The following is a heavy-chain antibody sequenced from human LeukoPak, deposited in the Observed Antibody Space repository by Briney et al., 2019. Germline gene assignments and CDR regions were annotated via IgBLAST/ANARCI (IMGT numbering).Heavy chain of an antibody. V-gene: IGHV3-23*01. CDR2: ISGSGGST. D-gene: IGHD3-16*02. Sequence: GGSLRLSCAASGFTFSSYGMSWVRQAPGKGLEWVSGISGSGGSTYYADSVKGRFTISRDNSKNTLYLQMYSLRAEDTAVYYCAKDPELSHFDYWGQGTLVTVSS. J-gene: IGHJ4*02. CDR1: GFTFSSYG. CDR3: AKDPELSHFDY.